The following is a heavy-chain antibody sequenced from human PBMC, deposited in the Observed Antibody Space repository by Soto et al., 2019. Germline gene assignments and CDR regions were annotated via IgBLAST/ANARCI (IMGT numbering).Heavy chain of an antibody. CDR3: ARQRRGGISPTTEYFQH. J-gene: IGHJ1*01. D-gene: IGHD3-10*01. CDR1: GGSISSSSYY. Sequence: SETLSLTCTVSGGSISSSSYYWGWIRQPPGKGLEWIGSIYYSGSTYYNPSLKSRVTISVDTSKNQFSLKLSSVTAADTAVYYCARQRRGGISPTTEYFQHWGQGTLVTVSS. CDR2: IYYSGST. V-gene: IGHV4-39*01.